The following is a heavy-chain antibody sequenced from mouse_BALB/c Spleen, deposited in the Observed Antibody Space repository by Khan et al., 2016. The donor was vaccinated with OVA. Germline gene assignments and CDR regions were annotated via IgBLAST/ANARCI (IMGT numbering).Heavy chain of an antibody. CDR3: ARGGYYGFDY. CDR1: GITFSSFG. V-gene: IGHV5-17*02. D-gene: IGHD1-1*01. J-gene: IGHJ2*01. CDR2: ISSGSTTV. Sequence: EVKLVESGGGLVQPGGSRTLSCAASGITFSSFGMHWVRQAPETGLEWVAYISSGSTTVYYADTVKGRFTISRDNPKNTLFLQMTSLRSEDTAMYYCARGGYYGFDYWGQGTTLTVSS.